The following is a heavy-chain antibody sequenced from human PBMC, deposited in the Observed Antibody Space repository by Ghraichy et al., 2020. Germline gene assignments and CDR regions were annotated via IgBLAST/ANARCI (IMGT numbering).Heavy chain of an antibody. Sequence: GGSLRLSCAASGFTFSSYAMHWVRQAPGKGLEWVAVISYDGSNKYYADSVKGRFTISRDNSKNTLYLQMNSLRAEDTAVYYCAREAAGRPGIAAAHYFDYWGQGTLVTVSS. D-gene: IGHD6-13*01. CDR1: GFTFSSYA. CDR3: AREAAGRPGIAAAHYFDY. CDR2: ISYDGSNK. V-gene: IGHV3-30*04. J-gene: IGHJ4*02.